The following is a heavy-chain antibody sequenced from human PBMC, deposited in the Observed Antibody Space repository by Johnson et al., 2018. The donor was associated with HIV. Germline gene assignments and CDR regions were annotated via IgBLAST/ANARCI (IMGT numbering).Heavy chain of an antibody. V-gene: IGHV3-7*05. D-gene: IGHD3-9*01. CDR2: IKQDGSEK. J-gene: IGHJ3*02. CDR3: ARGGASNYDTLTGYYVDALDI. CDR1: GFTFSTYW. Sequence: VQLVESGGGLVQPGGSLRLSCAASGFTFSTYWMSWVRQAPGQGLEWVANIKQDGSEKNYVDSVKGRFTITRDNAKNSLYLQMNSLRGDDTAIYYCARGGASNYDTLTGYYVDALDIWGQGTMVTVSS.